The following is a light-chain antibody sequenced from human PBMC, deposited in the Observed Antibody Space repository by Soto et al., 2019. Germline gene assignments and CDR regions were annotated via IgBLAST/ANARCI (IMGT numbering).Light chain of an antibody. J-gene: IGLJ3*02. V-gene: IGLV2-11*01. CDR3: CSYAGSYTWV. Sequence: QSALTQPRSVSGSPGQSVTISCTGTSSDVGGYNFVSWYQHHPGKAPKLMIYDVSKRPSGVHDRFSGSKSGNTASLTISGLQAEDEGDYYCCSYAGSYTWVFGGGTKLTFL. CDR2: DVS. CDR1: SSDVGGYNF.